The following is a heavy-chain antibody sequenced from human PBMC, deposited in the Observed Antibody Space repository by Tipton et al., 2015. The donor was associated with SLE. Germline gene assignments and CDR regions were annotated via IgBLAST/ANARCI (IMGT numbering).Heavy chain of an antibody. CDR2: IYYSGGT. Sequence: TLSLTCTVSGGSISSSSYYWGWIRQPPGKGLEWIGSIYYSGGTNYNPSLKSRVTVSVDTSKNQFSLKLSSVTAADTAVYYCARDWAYCSGGSCYSLEHWGQGTLVTVSS. J-gene: IGHJ1*01. CDR3: ARDWAYCSGGSCYSLEH. V-gene: IGHV4-39*07. D-gene: IGHD2-15*01. CDR1: GGSISSSSYY.